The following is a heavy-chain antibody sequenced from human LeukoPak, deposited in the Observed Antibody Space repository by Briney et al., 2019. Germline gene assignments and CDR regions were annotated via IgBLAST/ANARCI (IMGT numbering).Heavy chain of an antibody. CDR1: GYTFTDYY. Sequence: ASVKVSCKASGYTFTDYYMHWVRQAPGQGLEWRGWINPNSGGTNYAQKFQGRVTMTSDTSISTAYMELSRLRSDDTAVYYCARERRAVAGPDFDYWGQGTLVTVSS. D-gene: IGHD6-19*01. J-gene: IGHJ4*02. CDR3: ARERRAVAGPDFDY. CDR2: INPNSGGT. V-gene: IGHV1-2*02.